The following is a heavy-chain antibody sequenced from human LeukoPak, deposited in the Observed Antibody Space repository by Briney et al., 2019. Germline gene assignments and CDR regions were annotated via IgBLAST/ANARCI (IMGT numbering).Heavy chain of an antibody. Sequence: GGSLRLSCAASGFTVSSNYMSWVRQAPGKGLEWVSVIYSGGSTYYADSVKGRFTISRDNSKNTLYLQMNGLRAEDTAVYYCAGGYCSGGSCYESDYWGQGTLVTVSS. CDR1: GFTVSSNY. CDR3: AGGYCSGGSCYESDY. V-gene: IGHV3-53*01. CDR2: IYSGGST. D-gene: IGHD2-15*01. J-gene: IGHJ4*02.